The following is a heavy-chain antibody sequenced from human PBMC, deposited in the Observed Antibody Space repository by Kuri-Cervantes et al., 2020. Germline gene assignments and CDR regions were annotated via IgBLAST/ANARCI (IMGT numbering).Heavy chain of an antibody. J-gene: IGHJ6*03. Sequence: GESLKISCAASGFTFSSYWMSWVRRAPGKGLEWVANIKQDGSENYYADSVKGRFTISRDNAKNSLYLQMNSLRAEDTAVYYCARGGGGSLPWDYYMDVWGKGTTVTVSS. CDR2: IKQDGSEN. CDR1: GFTFSSYW. V-gene: IGHV3-7*01. CDR3: ARGGGGSLPWDYYMDV. D-gene: IGHD2-15*01.